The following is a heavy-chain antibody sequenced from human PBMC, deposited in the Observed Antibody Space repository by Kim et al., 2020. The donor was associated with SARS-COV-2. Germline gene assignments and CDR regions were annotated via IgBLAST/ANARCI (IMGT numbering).Heavy chain of an antibody. Sequence: NPSLKSRVTISVDTSKNQFSLKLSSVTAADTAVYYCARVAVAGTGAGFDYWGQGTLVTVSS. V-gene: IGHV4-59*01. D-gene: IGHD6-19*01. CDR3: ARVAVAGTGAGFDY. J-gene: IGHJ4*02.